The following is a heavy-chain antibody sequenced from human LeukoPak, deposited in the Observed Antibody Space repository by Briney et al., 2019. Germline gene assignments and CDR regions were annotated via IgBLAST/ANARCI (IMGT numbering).Heavy chain of an antibody. D-gene: IGHD3-22*01. V-gene: IGHV4-59*01. CDR2: IYYSGST. CDR3: ARSSEGRYYYDSSGYSYYYYYMDV. CDR1: GGSFSGYY. J-gene: IGHJ6*03. Sequence: SETLSLTCAVYGGSFSGYYWSWIRQPPGKGLEWIGYIYYSGSTNYNPSLKSRVTISVDTSKNQFSLKLSSVTAADTAVYYCARSSEGRYYYDSSGYSYYYYYMDVWGKGTTVTVSS.